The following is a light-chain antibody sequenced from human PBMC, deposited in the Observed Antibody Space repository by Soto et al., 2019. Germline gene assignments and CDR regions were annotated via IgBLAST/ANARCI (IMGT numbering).Light chain of an antibody. J-gene: IGLJ3*02. CDR3: QSYDSSLIGWV. Sequence: QSVLTQPPSVSGAPGQRVTISCTGSSSNIGARYDVHWYQQLPGTAPKLLIYGNNNRPSGVPDRFSGSKSGTSASQAITGLQAEDEADYYCQSYDSSLIGWVFGGGTKLTVL. CDR2: GNN. V-gene: IGLV1-40*01. CDR1: SSNIGARYD.